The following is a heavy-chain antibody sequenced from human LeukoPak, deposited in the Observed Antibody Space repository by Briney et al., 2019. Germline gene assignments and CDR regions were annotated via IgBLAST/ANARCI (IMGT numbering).Heavy chain of an antibody. D-gene: IGHD5-18*01. CDR3: AKVWDTAMSC. CDR1: GFTFDDYA. Sequence: GGSLRLSCAASGFTFDDYAMHWVRQAPGKGLEWVSGISWNSGSIGYADSVKGRFTISRDNAKNSLYLQMNSLRAEDTAVYYCAKVWDTAMSCGGQGTLVTVSS. V-gene: IGHV3-9*01. CDR2: ISWNSGSI. J-gene: IGHJ4*02.